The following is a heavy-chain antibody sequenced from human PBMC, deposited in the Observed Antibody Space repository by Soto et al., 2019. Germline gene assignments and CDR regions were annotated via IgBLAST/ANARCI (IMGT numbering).Heavy chain of an antibody. CDR1: GYGFTNYF. V-gene: IGHV5-10-1*01. J-gene: IGHJ3*02. CDR2: IDPSDSYT. D-gene: IGHD2-15*01. Sequence: GESLKISCKGSGYGFTNYFITWVRQMPGKGLEWMGRIDPSDSYTNYSPSFQGHVTISADKSISTAYLQWSSLKASDTAMYYCARHLYYCSGRSCYSMVGSGDAFDIWGQGTMVTVSS. CDR3: ARHLYYCSGRSCYSMVGSGDAFDI.